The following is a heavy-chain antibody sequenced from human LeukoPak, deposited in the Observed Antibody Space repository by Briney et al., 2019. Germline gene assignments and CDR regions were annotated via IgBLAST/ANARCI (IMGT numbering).Heavy chain of an antibody. Sequence: VGSLRLSCAPSGFTFSSYWMHWVRQAPGTGLVWVSRINSAGSSTSYADSVNGRFTITRDNAKNTLYLQMNSLRAENTAVYYCAPSLYYYGSGSYYKETDYWGQGTLVTVSS. J-gene: IGHJ4*02. V-gene: IGHV3-74*01. D-gene: IGHD3-10*01. CDR1: GFTFSSYW. CDR2: INSAGSST. CDR3: APSLYYYGSGSYYKETDY.